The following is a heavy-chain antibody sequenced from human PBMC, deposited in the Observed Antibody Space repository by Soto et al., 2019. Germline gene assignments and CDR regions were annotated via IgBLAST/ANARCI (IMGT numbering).Heavy chain of an antibody. CDR1: GGPINSPDYY. V-gene: IGHV4-30-4*01. D-gene: IGHD1-1*01. CDR3: ARDLNWNDVVNWFDP. CDR2: LYFNGGT. J-gene: IGHJ5*02. Sequence: SETLSLTCNVSGGPINSPDYYWTWIRQSPGKGLEWIGYLYFNGGTQYNPSLRTPISMSLDTSKKHFSLKMRSVTGADTAVYYCARDLNWNDVVNWFDPWGQGTLVTVSS.